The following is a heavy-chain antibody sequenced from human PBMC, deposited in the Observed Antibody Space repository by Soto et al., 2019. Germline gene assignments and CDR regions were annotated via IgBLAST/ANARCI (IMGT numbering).Heavy chain of an antibody. CDR3: AKGLVPAAKTSLNDY. V-gene: IGHV3-23*01. CDR1: GFTFNNYA. CDR2: ISDNGGST. J-gene: IGHJ4*02. D-gene: IGHD2-2*01. Sequence: GGSLRLSCAASGFTFNNYAMTWVRQAPGKGLEWVSTISDNGGSTYYADSVKGRFTISRDNSKKTLYLQMNSLRAEDTAVYYCAKGLVPAAKTSLNDYWGQGALVTVSS.